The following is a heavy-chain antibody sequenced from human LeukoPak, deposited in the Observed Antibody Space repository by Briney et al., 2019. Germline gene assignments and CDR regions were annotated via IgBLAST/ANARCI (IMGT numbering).Heavy chain of an antibody. CDR1: GFTFSGLA. V-gene: IGHV3-30-3*01. Sequence: GRSLRLSCPASGFTFSGLAMLWARQAPGKGLEWVTVISYDGTNKYYADSVKGRFTISRDNSKNTLYLQMNILRAEDTAVYYCARDRGSGIYYTDAVDYWGHGNPVTVSS. D-gene: IGHD3-10*01. CDR2: ISYDGTNK. CDR3: ARDRGSGIYYTDAVDY. J-gene: IGHJ4*03.